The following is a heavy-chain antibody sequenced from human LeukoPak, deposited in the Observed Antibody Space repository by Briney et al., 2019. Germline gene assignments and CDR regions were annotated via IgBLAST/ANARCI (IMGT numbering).Heavy chain of an antibody. CDR2: IYYSGCT. Sequence: SETLSLTCTVSGGSINSGSYYWGWIRQPPGKGLEWIGTIYYSGCTYYNPSLKSRVTISVDTSENQFSLKLSSVTAADTAVYYCARIDYYDTSAAHWGQGTLVTVSS. V-gene: IGHV4-39*01. CDR3: ARIDYYDTSAAH. D-gene: IGHD3-22*01. J-gene: IGHJ4*02. CDR1: GGSINSGSYY.